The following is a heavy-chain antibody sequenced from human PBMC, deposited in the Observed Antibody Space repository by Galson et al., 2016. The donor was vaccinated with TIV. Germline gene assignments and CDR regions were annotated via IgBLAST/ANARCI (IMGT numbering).Heavy chain of an antibody. CDR3: ARVIGYWQCYYAMDV. Sequence: SLRLSCAASGFTFSGHSMNWVRQAPGKGLEWVSSISVSTDYIYYGDSVKGRFTISRDNAKNSLFLQMNSLRAEDTAVYYCARVIGYWQCYYAMDVWGQGTTVTVAS. D-gene: IGHD2-15*01. V-gene: IGHV3-21*06. J-gene: IGHJ6*02. CDR1: GFTFSGHS. CDR2: ISVSTDYI.